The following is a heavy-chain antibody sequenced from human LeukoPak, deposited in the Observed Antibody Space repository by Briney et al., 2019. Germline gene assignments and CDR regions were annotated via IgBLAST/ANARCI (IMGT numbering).Heavy chain of an antibody. V-gene: IGHV3-33*01. CDR2: IWYDGSNK. D-gene: IGHD3-9*01. CDR1: GFTFSSYG. Sequence: PGRSLRLSCAASGFTFSSYGMHWVRQAPGKGLEWVAVIWYDGSNKYYADSVKGRFTISRDNSKNTLYLQMNSLRAEDTAVYYCARDGERYSDWLLLTTSFDYWGQGTLVTVSS. J-gene: IGHJ4*02. CDR3: ARDGERYSDWLLLTTSFDY.